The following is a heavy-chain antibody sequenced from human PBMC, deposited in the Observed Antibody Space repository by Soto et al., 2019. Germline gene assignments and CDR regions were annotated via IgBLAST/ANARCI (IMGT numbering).Heavy chain of an antibody. J-gene: IGHJ4*02. CDR1: GFTFSTYA. D-gene: IGHD3-10*01. CDR2: ISGSAVST. CDR3: ACLAWFGDPVPPFDC. Sequence: EVQLLESGGGVVQPGGSLILSCAASGFTFSTYAMAWVRQAPGKGLEWVSGISGSAVSTNHADSVKGRFIISRDNSKNMVYLQMTSLRAEDTAVYYCACLAWFGDPVPPFDCWGQGTVVTVSS. V-gene: IGHV3-23*01.